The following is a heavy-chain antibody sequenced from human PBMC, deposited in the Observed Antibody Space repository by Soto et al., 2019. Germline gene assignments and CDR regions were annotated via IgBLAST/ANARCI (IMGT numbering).Heavy chain of an antibody. CDR2: INPKSGGT. D-gene: IGHD1-26*01. CDR3: ARDLAKGGGSAGFDY. Sequence: ASVKVSCKASGYTFTVYYMHWVRQAPGQGLEWMGWINPKSGGTMYPQKFQGRVTMTWDTSISTAYMALARLRSDDTAVYYCARDLAKGGGSAGFDYWGQGTLVTVSS. V-gene: IGHV1-2*02. J-gene: IGHJ4*02. CDR1: GYTFTVYY.